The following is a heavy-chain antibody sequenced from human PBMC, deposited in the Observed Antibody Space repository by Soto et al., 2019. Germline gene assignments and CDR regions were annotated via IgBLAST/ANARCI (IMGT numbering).Heavy chain of an antibody. CDR2: IYYSGNT. Sequence: QLQLQESGPGLVKPSETLSLTCTVSGDSISSSRYHWGWIRQPPGKGLEWIGPIYYSGNTYYNPSLKSRVTISVDTSKNQFALKVSSVIAADTAVYYCARHHTALYYYYYMDVWGKGTTVTVSS. CDR1: GDSISSSRYH. J-gene: IGHJ6*03. D-gene: IGHD6-25*01. V-gene: IGHV4-39*01. CDR3: ARHHTALYYYYYMDV.